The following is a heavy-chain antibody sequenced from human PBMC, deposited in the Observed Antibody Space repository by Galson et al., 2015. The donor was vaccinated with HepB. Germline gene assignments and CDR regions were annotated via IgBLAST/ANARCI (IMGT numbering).Heavy chain of an antibody. J-gene: IGHJ3*02. CDR3: AREDRIGAFDI. CDR2: ISSSSSYI. V-gene: IGHV3-21*01. CDR1: GFTFSSYS. D-gene: IGHD2-15*01. Sequence: SLRLSCAASGFTFSSYSMNWVRQAPGKGLEWVSSISSSSSYIYYADSVKGRFTISRDNAKNSLYLQMNSLRAEDAAVYYCAREDRIGAFDIWGQGTMVTVSS.